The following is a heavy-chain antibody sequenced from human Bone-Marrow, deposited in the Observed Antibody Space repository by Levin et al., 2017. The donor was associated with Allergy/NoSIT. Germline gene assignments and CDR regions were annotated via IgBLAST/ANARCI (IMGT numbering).Heavy chain of an antibody. CDR1: GGTFSNDA. Sequence: SVKVSCKASGGTFSNDAIAWVRQAPGQGLEWMGAIIPIYNTPNYAQKFQGRVTITADKFTSTAYLELTSLRVEDTAVYYCARDDGGVGEAVFRDYYSHGMDVWGQGTTVTVSS. CDR2: IIPIYNTP. D-gene: IGHD6-19*01. V-gene: IGHV1-69*06. CDR3: ARDDGGVGEAVFRDYYSHGMDV. J-gene: IGHJ6*02.